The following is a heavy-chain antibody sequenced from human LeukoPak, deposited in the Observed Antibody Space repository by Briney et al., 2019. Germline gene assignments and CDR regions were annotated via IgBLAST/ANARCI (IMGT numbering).Heavy chain of an antibody. V-gene: IGHV5-51*01. CDR1: GYSFTSYW. J-gene: IGHJ6*03. Sequence: GESLKISCKGSGYSFTSYWIGWVRQMPGKGLEWMGIIYPGDSDTRYSPSFQGQVTISADKSISTAYLQWSSLKASDTAMYYCARLPEQHTYYYYMDVWGKGTTVTVSS. CDR2: IYPGDSDT. D-gene: IGHD6-13*01. CDR3: ARLPEQHTYYYYMDV.